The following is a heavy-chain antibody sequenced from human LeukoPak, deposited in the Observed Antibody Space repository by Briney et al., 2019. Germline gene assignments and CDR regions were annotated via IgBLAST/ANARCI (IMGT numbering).Heavy chain of an antibody. CDR2: ISGSGGST. D-gene: IGHD1-26*01. J-gene: IGHJ4*02. CDR3: AKRQWELPLGFDY. CDR1: GFTFSSYA. V-gene: IGHV3-23*01. Sequence: GGSLRLSCAASGFTFSSYAMSWVRQAPGKGLEWVSAISGSGGSTYYADSVKGRFTISRDNSKNTLFLQMNSLRAEDTAVYYCAKRQWELPLGFDYWGQGTLVTVSS.